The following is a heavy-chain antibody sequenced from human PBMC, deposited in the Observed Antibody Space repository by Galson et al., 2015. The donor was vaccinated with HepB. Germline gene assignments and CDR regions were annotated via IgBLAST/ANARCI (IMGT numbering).Heavy chain of an antibody. CDR2: VNGRGDNT. CDR3: AKDDDSRYNWNYFGD. D-gene: IGHD1-20*01. V-gene: IGHV3-23*01. J-gene: IGHJ4*02. Sequence: SLRLSCAASGFTFTGHAMSWVRQAPGKGLEWVSSVNGRGDNTYYHDSVKGRFTISRDNSKNTLYLQMGSLRVEDTAVYYCAKDDDSRYNWNYFGDWGQGTLVTVSS. CDR1: GFTFTGHA.